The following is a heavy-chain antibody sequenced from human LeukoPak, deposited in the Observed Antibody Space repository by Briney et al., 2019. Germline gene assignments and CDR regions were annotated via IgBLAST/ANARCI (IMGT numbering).Heavy chain of an antibody. V-gene: IGHV1-2*02. J-gene: IGHJ4*02. CDR1: GYTFTGCY. Sequence: ASVKVSCKASGYTFTGCYMHWVRQAPGQGLEWMGWINPNSGGTNYAQKFQGRVTMTRDTSISTAYMDLSKLRSDDTAVYYCARDPVEIATTEFDYWGQGTLVTVSS. CDR3: ARDPVEIATTEFDY. CDR2: INPNSGGT. D-gene: IGHD5-24*01.